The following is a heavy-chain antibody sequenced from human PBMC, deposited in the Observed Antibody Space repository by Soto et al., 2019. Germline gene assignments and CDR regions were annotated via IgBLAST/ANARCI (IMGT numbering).Heavy chain of an antibody. D-gene: IGHD1-1*01. CDR3: AADLPNDNYPIDY. V-gene: IGHV4-59*01. Sequence: SETLSLTCTVSGGSISSYYWSWIRQPPGKGLEWIGYIYYSGSTNYNPSLKSRVTISVDTSKNQFSLKLSSVTAADTAVYYCAADLPNDNYPIDYWGQGTLVTVSS. J-gene: IGHJ4*02. CDR2: IYYSGST. CDR1: GGSISSYY.